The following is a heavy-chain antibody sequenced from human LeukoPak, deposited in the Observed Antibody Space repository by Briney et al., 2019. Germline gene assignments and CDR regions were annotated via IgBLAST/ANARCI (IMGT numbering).Heavy chain of an antibody. D-gene: IGHD3-3*01. J-gene: IGHJ4*02. CDR2: IKSKTDGGTT. V-gene: IGHV3-15*01. Sequence: PGGSLRLSCAASGFTFSNAWMSWVRQAPGKGLEWDGRIKSKTDGGTTDYAAPVKGRFTISRDDSKNTLYLQMNSLKTEDTAVYYCTTYDFWSSHLDYWGQGTLVTVSS. CDR3: TTYDFWSSHLDY. CDR1: GFTFSNAW.